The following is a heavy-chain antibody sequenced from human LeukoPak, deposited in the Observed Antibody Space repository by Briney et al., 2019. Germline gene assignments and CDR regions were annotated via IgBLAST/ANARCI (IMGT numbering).Heavy chain of an antibody. CDR3: AKGHTVTTVNDAFDM. J-gene: IGHJ3*02. CDR2: IYTSGST. D-gene: IGHD4-17*01. V-gene: IGHV4-4*07. Sequence: SETLSLTCTVSGGSISSYYWSWIRQPAGKGLEWIGRIYTSGSTNYNPSLKSRVTMSVDTSKNQFSLKLSSVTAADTAVYYCAKGHTVTTVNDAFDMWGQGTMVTVSS. CDR1: GGSISSYY.